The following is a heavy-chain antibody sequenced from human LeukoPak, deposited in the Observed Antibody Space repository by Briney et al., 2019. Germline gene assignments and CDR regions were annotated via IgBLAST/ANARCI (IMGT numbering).Heavy chain of an antibody. D-gene: IGHD3-22*01. Sequence: GGSLRLSCAASGFTFNRYSLNWVRQAPGKGLEWVASVSSRSSYISYAASVKGRSTISRDNAKESLYLQMNSLRVEDTAVYYCARDLEDNSGYYYFDSWGQGTPVTVSS. CDR2: VSSRSSYI. CDR1: GFTFNRYS. J-gene: IGHJ4*02. V-gene: IGHV3-21*01. CDR3: ARDLEDNSGYYYFDS.